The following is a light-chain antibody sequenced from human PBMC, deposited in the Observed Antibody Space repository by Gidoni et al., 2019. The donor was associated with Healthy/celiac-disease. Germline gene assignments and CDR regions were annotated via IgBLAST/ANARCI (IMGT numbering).Light chain of an antibody. CDR1: QSIGSS. CDR2: YAS. J-gene: IGKJ2*01. CDR3: HQRSSLPAT. V-gene: IGKV6-21*01. Sequence: ESVLTQAPDFQSVTPKAKVTITCRASQSIGSSLHWYLQKPDQSPKLLIQYASPSFSGVPSTFSFSGSGTDSTLTLNILEAEHAATYYCHQRSSLPATFGQGTKLEIK.